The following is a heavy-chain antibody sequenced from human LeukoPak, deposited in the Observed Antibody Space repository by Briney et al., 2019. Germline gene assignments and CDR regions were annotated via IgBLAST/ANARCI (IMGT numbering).Heavy chain of an antibody. CDR1: GYTFTSYY. CDR3: ARDVPNYYDSSGYYYDAFDI. Sequence: GASVKVSCKASGYTFTSYYMHWVRQAPGQGLEWMGIINPSGGSTSYAQKFRGRVTMTRDTSTSTVYMELSSLRSDDTAVYYCARDVPNYYDSSGYYYDAFDIWGQGTMVTVSS. J-gene: IGHJ3*02. D-gene: IGHD3-22*01. V-gene: IGHV1-46*01. CDR2: INPSGGST.